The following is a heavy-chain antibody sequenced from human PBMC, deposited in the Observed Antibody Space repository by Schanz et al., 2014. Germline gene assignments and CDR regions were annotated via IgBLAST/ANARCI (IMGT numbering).Heavy chain of an antibody. D-gene: IGHD1-26*01. CDR1: GFTFSSYA. CDR2: IVGSGDST. Sequence: VQLVESGGGLVQPGGSLRLSCAASGFTFSSYAMSWVRQAPGKGLEWVSHIVGSGDSTYYADSVKGRFTISRDNSKNTLYLQMNSLRAEETAVYYCGRDPRGSYGWFDPWGQGTLVTVSS. CDR3: GRDPRGSYGWFDP. V-gene: IGHV3-23*04. J-gene: IGHJ5*02.